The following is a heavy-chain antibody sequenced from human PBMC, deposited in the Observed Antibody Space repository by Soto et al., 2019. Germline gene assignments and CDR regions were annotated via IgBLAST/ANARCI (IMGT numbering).Heavy chain of an antibody. CDR2: ISGSGGST. CDR3: PKGKAARPSSYYVY. J-gene: IGHJ4*02. D-gene: IGHD6-6*01. V-gene: IGHV3-23*01. Sequence: EVQLLESGGGLVQPGGSLRLSCAASGFTFSSYAMSWVLQAPGKGLEWVSAISGSGGSTYYADSVKGQFTISRDNSNNTLYLQMNSLRAEDTAVYYCPKGKAARPSSYYVYWGQGTLVTVSS. CDR1: GFTFSSYA.